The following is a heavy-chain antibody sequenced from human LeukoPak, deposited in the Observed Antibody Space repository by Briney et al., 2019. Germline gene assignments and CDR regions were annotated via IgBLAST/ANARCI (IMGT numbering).Heavy chain of an antibody. CDR1: GYTFTSYY. D-gene: IGHD6-6*01. CDR3: ARSSSPPFEY. V-gene: IGHV1-46*01. CDR2: INPSGGSS. J-gene: IGHJ4*02. Sequence: ASVKVSCKASGYTFTSYYMHWVRQAPGQGLVWIGIINPSGGSSSYAQKFQGRVTMTRDTSTSTVYMELSSLRSEDTAVYYCARSSSPPFEYWGQGTLVTVSS.